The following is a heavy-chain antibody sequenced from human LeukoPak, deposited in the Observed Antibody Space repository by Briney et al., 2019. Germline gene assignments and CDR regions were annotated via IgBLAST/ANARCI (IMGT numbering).Heavy chain of an antibody. J-gene: IGHJ6*02. V-gene: IGHV3-30*18. CDR2: ISFDGTNK. CDR3: AKVSGGGLYYDGMDV. D-gene: IGHD1-14*01. Sequence: PGGSLRLSCAASGFTFRNYGMHWVRQAPGKGLEWVAVISFDGTNKYYADSVKGRFTISRDSSKNTLYLQMNSLRAEDTAVYYCAKVSGGGLYYDGMDVWGQGTTVTVSS. CDR1: GFTFRNYG.